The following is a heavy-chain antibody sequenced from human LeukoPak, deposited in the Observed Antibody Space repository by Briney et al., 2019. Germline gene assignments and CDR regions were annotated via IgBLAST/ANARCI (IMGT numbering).Heavy chain of an antibody. CDR2: MNPNSGNT. V-gene: IGHV1-8*01. D-gene: IGHD3-9*01. Sequence: ASVKVSCKASGYTFTSYDINWVRQTTGQGLEWMGWMNPNSGNTGYAQKFQGRVTMTRNTSISTAYMELSSLRSEDTAVYYCARVPHYDILTGYYYYFDYWGQGTLVTVSS. CDR1: GYTFTSYD. J-gene: IGHJ4*02. CDR3: ARVPHYDILTGYYYYFDY.